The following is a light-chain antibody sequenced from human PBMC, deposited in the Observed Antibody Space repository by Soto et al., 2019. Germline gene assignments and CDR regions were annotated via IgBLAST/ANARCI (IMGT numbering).Light chain of an antibody. CDR2: KAS. J-gene: IGKJ1*01. CDR1: QTISSW. CDR3: QHYNSYSEA. Sequence: DIQMTQSPSTLSGPVGDRVTITCRASQTISSWLAWYQQKPGKAPKLLIYKASTLKSGVPSRFSGSGSGTEFTLTISSVQPDDFATYYCQHYNSYSEAFGQGTKVDIK. V-gene: IGKV1-5*03.